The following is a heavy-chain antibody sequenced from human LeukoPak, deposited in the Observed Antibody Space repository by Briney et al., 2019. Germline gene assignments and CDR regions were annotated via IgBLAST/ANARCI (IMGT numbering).Heavy chain of an antibody. D-gene: IGHD3-22*01. CDR1: GFTFSSYS. Sequence: GGSLTLSCAAYGFTFSSYSRNWVRQAPGKGLEWVAFIRYGGSNKYYADPVKGRFTISRDNSKNKLYLQMNSLRPEDTAVYYCAKDFSVYYYDSRVLDYWGQGTLVTVSS. J-gene: IGHJ4*02. V-gene: IGHV3-30*02. CDR3: AKDFSVYYYDSRVLDY. CDR2: IRYGGSNK.